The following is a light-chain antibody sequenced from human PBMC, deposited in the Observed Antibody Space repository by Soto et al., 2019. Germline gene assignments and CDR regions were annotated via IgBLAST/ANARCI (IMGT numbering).Light chain of an antibody. CDR1: QSFSTSY. CDR3: QQYGGSPFT. V-gene: IGKV3-20*01. Sequence: EIVLTQSPGTLSLSPGDRANLSCRASQSFSTSYLAWYQHKPGQAPRLLIYNTFTRATGIPDRFSGSGSGTDFTLTISRLEPEDFAVYYCQQYGGSPFTFGPGTKVDIK. CDR2: NTF. J-gene: IGKJ3*01.